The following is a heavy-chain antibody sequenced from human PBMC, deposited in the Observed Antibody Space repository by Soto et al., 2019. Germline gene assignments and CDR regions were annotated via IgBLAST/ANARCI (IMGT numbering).Heavy chain of an antibody. CDR2: ISYDGSNK. CDR1: GFTFSSYA. D-gene: IGHD2-2*01. Sequence: GGSLRLSCAASGFTFSSYAMHWVRQAPGKGLEWVAVISYDGSNKYYADSVKGRFTISRDNSKNTLYLQMNSLRAEDTAVYYCARVPRPGSLPAAMILDYWGQGTLVTVSS. V-gene: IGHV3-30-3*01. CDR3: ARVPRPGSLPAAMILDY. J-gene: IGHJ4*02.